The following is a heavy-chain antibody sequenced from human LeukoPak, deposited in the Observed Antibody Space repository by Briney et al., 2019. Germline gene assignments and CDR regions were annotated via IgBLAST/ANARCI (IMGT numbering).Heavy chain of an antibody. CDR2: ISGSGGST. CDR1: GFTFRSYA. V-gene: IGHV3-23*01. CDR3: AKCPLGSGREGYYYYGMDV. J-gene: IGHJ6*02. Sequence: GGSLRLSCAASGFTFRSYAMSWVRQAPGKGLEWVSAISGSGGSTYYADSVKGRFTISRDNSKNTLYLQMNSLRAEDTAVYYCAKCPLGSGREGYYYYGMDVWGQGTTVTVSS. D-gene: IGHD2-15*01.